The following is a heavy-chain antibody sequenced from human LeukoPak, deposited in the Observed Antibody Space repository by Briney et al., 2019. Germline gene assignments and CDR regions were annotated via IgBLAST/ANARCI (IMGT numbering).Heavy chain of an antibody. V-gene: IGHV4-30-2*02. CDR2: IYHSGST. CDR1: GGSISSGGYS. J-gene: IGHJ4*02. Sequence: SETLSLTCAVSGGSISSGGYSWSWIRQPPGKGLEWIGYIYHSGSTYYNPSLKSRVTISVDTSKNQFSLKLSSVTAADTAVYYCARFAYCGGHCWYYFDYWGQGSLVTVSS. D-gene: IGHD2-21*02. CDR3: ARFAYCGGHCWYYFDY.